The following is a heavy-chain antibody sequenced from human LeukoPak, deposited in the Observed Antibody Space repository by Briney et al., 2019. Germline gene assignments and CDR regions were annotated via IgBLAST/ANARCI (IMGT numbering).Heavy chain of an antibody. V-gene: IGHV1-24*01. J-gene: IGHJ6*02. CDR2: FDPEDGET. CDR3: ATDPDFWSGYPPYYYYGMDV. CDR1: GYTLTELS. D-gene: IGHD3-3*01. Sequence: ASVKVSCKVSGYTLTELSMHWVRQAPGKGLEWMGGFDPEDGETIYAQKFQGRVTMTEDTSTDTAYMELCSLRSEDTAVYYCATDPDFWSGYPPYYYYGMDVWGQGTTVTVSS.